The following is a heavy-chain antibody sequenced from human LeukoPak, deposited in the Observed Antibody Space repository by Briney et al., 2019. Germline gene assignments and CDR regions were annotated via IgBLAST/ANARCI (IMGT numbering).Heavy chain of an antibody. V-gene: IGHV4-34*01. J-gene: IGHJ3*02. CDR3: ARSIAARWGAFDI. D-gene: IGHD6-6*01. CDR1: GGSFSGYY. CDR2: INHSGST. Sequence: SETLSLTCAVYGGSFSGYYWSWIRQPPGKGLEWIGEINHSGSTYYNPSLKSRVTISVDTSKNPFSLKLSSVTAADTAVYYCARSIAARWGAFDIWGQGTMVTVSS.